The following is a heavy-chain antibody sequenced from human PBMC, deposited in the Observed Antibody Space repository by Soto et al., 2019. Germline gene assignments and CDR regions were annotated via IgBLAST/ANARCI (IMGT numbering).Heavy chain of an antibody. V-gene: IGHV3-21*01. D-gene: IGHD6-6*01. CDR2: ISSSSSYI. Sequence: EVQLVESGGGLVKPGGSLRLSCAASGFTFSSYSMNWVRQAPGKGLEWVSSISSSSSYIYYADSVKGRFTISRDNAKNSLNLQMNSLRAEDTAVYYCASGEGGSSSDYWGQGTLVTVSS. J-gene: IGHJ4*02. CDR1: GFTFSSYS. CDR3: ASGEGGSSSDY.